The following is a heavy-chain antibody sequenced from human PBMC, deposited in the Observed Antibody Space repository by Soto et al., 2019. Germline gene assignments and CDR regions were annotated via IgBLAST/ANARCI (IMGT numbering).Heavy chain of an antibody. CDR3: ARWGRYFDRSPWGMDV. CDR1: GYTFTSYG. Sequence: ASVKVSCKASGYTFTSYGISWVRQAPGQGLEWMGWISAYNGNTNYAQKLQGRVTMTTDTSTSTAYMELRSLRSDDTAVYYCARWGRYFDRSPWGMDVWGQGTTVTVSS. D-gene: IGHD3-9*01. V-gene: IGHV1-18*01. J-gene: IGHJ6*02. CDR2: ISAYNGNT.